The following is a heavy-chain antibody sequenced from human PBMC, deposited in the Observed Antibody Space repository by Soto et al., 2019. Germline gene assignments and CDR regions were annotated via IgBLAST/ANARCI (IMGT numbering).Heavy chain of an antibody. J-gene: IGHJ5*02. CDR3: ARDRGPSSGYYPYWFDP. CDR1: GGTFSSYA. V-gene: IGHV1-69*12. D-gene: IGHD3-22*01. Sequence: QVQLVQSGAEVKKPGSSVKVSCKASGGTFSSYAITWVRQAPGQGLEWMGGIIPIFGTANYAQKFQARVTITADESTRTAYMELSSLRSADTAVYSCARDRGPSSGYYPYWFDPWGQGTLVTVSS. CDR2: IIPIFGTA.